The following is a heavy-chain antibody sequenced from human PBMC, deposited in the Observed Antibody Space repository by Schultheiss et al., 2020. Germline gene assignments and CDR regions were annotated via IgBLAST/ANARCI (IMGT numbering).Heavy chain of an antibody. CDR1: GGSVSSGSYY. V-gene: IGHV4-61*01. CDR2: IYYSGNT. CDR3: ARDARYCSGGSCYPGAFDY. D-gene: IGHD2-15*01. Sequence: SETLSLTCTVSGGSVSSGSYYWSWIRQPPGKGLEWIGYIYYSGNTNYNPSLKSRVTISVDTSKNQFSLKLSFVTAADTAVYYCARDARYCSGGSCYPGAFDYWGQGTLVTVSS. J-gene: IGHJ4*02.